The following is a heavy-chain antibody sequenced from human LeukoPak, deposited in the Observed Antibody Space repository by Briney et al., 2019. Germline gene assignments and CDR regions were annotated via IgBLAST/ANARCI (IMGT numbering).Heavy chain of an antibody. J-gene: IGHJ5*01. CDR2: INANSGTT. Sequence: PGGSLRLSCTASGFAFSVYAVTWLRQPPGKGLEWVSTINANSGTTSYAASVRGRFTISRDNSKNTLYLQLSTLRADDTATYYCAKPISGGLAVTADWFHPWGQGTLVAVSS. CDR1: GFAFSVYA. D-gene: IGHD6-19*01. V-gene: IGHV3-23*01. CDR3: AKPISGGLAVTADWFHP.